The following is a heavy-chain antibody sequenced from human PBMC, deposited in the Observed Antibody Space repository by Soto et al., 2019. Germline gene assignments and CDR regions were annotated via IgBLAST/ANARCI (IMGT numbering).Heavy chain of an antibody. Sequence: PGGSLRLSCAASGFTFSSYAMHWVRQAPGKGLEWVAVISYDGSNKYYADSVKGRSTISRDNSKNTLYLQMNSLRAEDTAVYYCAKVFSPDCSGGSCYFDYWGQGTLVTVSS. J-gene: IGHJ4*02. CDR2: ISYDGSNK. CDR1: GFTFSSYA. V-gene: IGHV3-30-3*01. CDR3: AKVFSPDCSGGSCYFDY. D-gene: IGHD2-15*01.